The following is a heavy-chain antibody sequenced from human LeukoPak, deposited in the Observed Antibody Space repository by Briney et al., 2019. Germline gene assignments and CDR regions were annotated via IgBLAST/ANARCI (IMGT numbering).Heavy chain of an antibody. Sequence: KASETLSLTCTVSGGSISSYYWSWIRQPPGKGLEWIGHIYYSGSTNYNPSLKSRFTISVDTSKNQFSLKLRSVTAADTAVFYCARGNVLRSLEWAQYNWFDPWGQGTLVTVSS. CDR1: GGSISSYY. CDR3: ARGNVLRSLEWAQYNWFDP. V-gene: IGHV4-59*01. D-gene: IGHD3-3*01. CDR2: IYYSGST. J-gene: IGHJ5*02.